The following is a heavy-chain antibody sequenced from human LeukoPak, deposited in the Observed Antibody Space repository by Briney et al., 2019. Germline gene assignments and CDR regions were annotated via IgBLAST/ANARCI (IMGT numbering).Heavy chain of an antibody. D-gene: IGHD3-16*01. CDR3: ARLGGQLDL. CDR1: GGSISSSSYY. J-gene: IGHJ5*02. V-gene: IGHV4-39*01. CDR2: IYYSGST. Sequence: NASETLSLTCTVSGGSISSSSYYWGWIRQPPGKGLEWVGSIYYSGSTYYNPSLKSRVTISVDTSKNQFSLKLSSVTAADTAVYYCARLGGQLDLWGQGTLVTVSS.